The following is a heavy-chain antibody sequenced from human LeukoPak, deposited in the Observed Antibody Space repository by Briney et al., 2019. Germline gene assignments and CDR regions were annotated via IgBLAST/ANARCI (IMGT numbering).Heavy chain of an antibody. CDR2: IYTSGST. CDR3: ARSPSTYYYGSGGGHRFYNWFDP. CDR1: GGSISSYY. Sequence: KASETLSLTCTVSGGSISSYYWSWIRQPAGKGLEWIGRIYTSGSTNYNPSLKSRVTMSVDTSKNQFSLKLSSVTAADTAVYYCARSPSTYYYGSGGGHRFYNWFDPWGQGTLVTVST. V-gene: IGHV4-4*07. D-gene: IGHD3-10*01. J-gene: IGHJ5*02.